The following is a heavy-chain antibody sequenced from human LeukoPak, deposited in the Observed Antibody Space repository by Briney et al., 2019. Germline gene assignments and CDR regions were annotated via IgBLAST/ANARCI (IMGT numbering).Heavy chain of an antibody. J-gene: IGHJ5*02. D-gene: IGHD3-10*01. CDR3: ARDYYGSGSPLRP. CDR2: IYHSGST. Sequence: PSQTLSLTCTVSGGSISSGGYYWSWIRQPPGKGLEWIGYIYHSGSTYYNPSLKSRVTISVDRSKNQFSLKLSSVTAADTAVYYCARDYYGSGSPLRPWGQGTLVTVSS. V-gene: IGHV4-30-2*01. CDR1: GGSISSGGYY.